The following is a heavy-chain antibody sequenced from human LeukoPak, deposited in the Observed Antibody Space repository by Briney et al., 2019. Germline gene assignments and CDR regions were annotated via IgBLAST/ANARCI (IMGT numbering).Heavy chain of an antibody. J-gene: IGHJ4*02. CDR2: IYCSGST. D-gene: IGHD3-10*01. CDR3: ARDIYGSGYGFFDY. V-gene: IGHV4-39*07. CDR1: GGSISSSTNY. Sequence: SETLSLTCTVSGGSISSSTNYWGWIRQPSGKGLEWIASIYCSGSTYYNPSLKSRVTISVDTSKNQFSLKLNSVTAADTAVYYCARDIYGSGYGFFDYWGQGTLVTVSS.